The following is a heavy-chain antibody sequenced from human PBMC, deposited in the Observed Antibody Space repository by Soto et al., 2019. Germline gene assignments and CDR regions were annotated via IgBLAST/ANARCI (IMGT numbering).Heavy chain of an antibody. Sequence: QVQLVQSGAEVKKPGASVKVSCKASGYTFTSYGISWVRQAPGQGLEWMGWISAYNGNTNYAQKFQGRLTSTAAKSTSTAYLELSSLRSEDTAGYYCARGPDYYDSRGYYPNWGQGTLVTVSS. D-gene: IGHD3-22*01. CDR2: ISAYNGNT. CDR3: ARGPDYYDSRGYYPN. CDR1: GYTFTSYG. V-gene: IGHV1-18*04. J-gene: IGHJ4*02.